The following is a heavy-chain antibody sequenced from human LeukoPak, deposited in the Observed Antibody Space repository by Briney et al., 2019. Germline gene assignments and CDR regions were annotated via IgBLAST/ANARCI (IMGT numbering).Heavy chain of an antibody. J-gene: IGHJ3*02. CDR2: IYYGGTT. CDR3: ARMVRGVIDAFEI. D-gene: IGHD3-10*01. Sequence: SETLSLTCTASGGSISSYYWSWIRQPPGKGLEWIAYIYYGGTTKYNASPKSRVTMSVDTSKNQFSLKLSSVSDADTAVYYCARMVRGVIDAFEIWGQGTMVTVSS. CDR1: GGSISSYY. V-gene: IGHV4-59*01.